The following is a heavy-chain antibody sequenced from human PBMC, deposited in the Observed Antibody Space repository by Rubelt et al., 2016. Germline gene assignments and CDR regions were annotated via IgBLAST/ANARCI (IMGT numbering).Heavy chain of an antibody. D-gene: IGHD2/OR15-2a*01. Sequence: QVQLQQWGAGLLKPSETLSLTCAVYGGSFSGYYWSWIRQPPGKGLEWIGEINHSGSTNYNPSLKSRVTISVDTSKNQFSLKLSSVTAADTAVYYCARENRGGAFDYWGQGTLVTVSS. V-gene: IGHV4-34*01. CDR2: INHSGST. CDR3: ARENRGGAFDY. J-gene: IGHJ4*02. CDR1: GGSFSGYY.